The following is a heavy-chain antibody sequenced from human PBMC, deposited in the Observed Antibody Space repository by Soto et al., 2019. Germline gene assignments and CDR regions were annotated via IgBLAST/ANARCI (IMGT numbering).Heavy chain of an antibody. CDR2: IIPIFGTA. Sequence: QVQLVQSGAEVKKPGSSVKVSCKASGGTFSSYALSWVRQAPGQGLEWMGGIIPIFGTANYAQKFQGRVTLTADGSTSTAYMELSSLRSEDTAVYYCARVYGGGSYYYYGRDVWGQGTTVTVSS. V-gene: IGHV1-69*12. CDR3: ARVYGGGSYYYYGRDV. D-gene: IGHD3-16*01. J-gene: IGHJ6*02. CDR1: GGTFSSYA.